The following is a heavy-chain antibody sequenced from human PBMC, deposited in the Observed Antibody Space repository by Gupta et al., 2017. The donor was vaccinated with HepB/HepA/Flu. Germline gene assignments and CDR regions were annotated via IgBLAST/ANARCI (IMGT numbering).Heavy chain of an antibody. V-gene: IGHV4-39*01. J-gene: IGHJ4*02. CDR3: ARQGALGGTCDY. Sequence: QLQLQESGPGLVKPSETLSLTCTVSGGSISSSSYYWGWIRQPPGKGLEWIGSIYYSGSTYYNPALKSRVTISVDTSKKQCSLKLRSVTAADTAVYYCARQGALGGTCDYGGQGTLVTVSS. CDR1: GGSISSSSYY. CDR2: IYYSGST. D-gene: IGHD1-26*01.